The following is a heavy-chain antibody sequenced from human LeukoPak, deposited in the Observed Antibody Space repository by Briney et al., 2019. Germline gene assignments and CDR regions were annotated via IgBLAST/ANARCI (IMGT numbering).Heavy chain of an antibody. V-gene: IGHV1-2*02. J-gene: IGHJ4*02. CDR1: GYTFSDYY. CDR3: VRKSATRRTSEFDY. Sequence: ASVTVSCKASGYTFSDYYIHWVRQAPGQGLEWMGWINPNSGGTKYAQKFQGRVTMTRDTSISTAYMDLSSLGYDDTAVFYCVRKSATRRTSEFDYWGQGTPVTVSS. D-gene: IGHD2-15*01. CDR2: INPNSGGT.